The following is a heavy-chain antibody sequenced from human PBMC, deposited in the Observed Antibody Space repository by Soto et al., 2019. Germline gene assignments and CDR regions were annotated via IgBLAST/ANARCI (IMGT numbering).Heavy chain of an antibody. CDR3: ARFPRRLRGLESKGLGGYYFDY. D-gene: IGHD3-3*01. CDR2: IYYSGST. V-gene: IGHV4-30-4*01. Sequence: SETLSLTCTVSGGSISSGDYYWSWIRQPPGKGLEWIGYIYYSGSTYYNPSLKSRVTISVDTSKNQFSLKLSSVTAADTAVYYCARFPRRLRGLESKGLGGYYFDYWGQGTLVTVSS. J-gene: IGHJ4*02. CDR1: GGSISSGDYY.